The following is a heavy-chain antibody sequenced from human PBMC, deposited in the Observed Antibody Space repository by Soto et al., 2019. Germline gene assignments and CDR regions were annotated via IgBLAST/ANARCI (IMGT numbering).Heavy chain of an antibody. V-gene: IGHV3-11*01. CDR1: EFRCREGY. Sequence: GGSVRLSRSTSEFRCREGYFSGIRQAPGKGLEWISYISHSGKTIYYADSVKGRFTISRDDAKNTLYLQMNSLRAEDTAMYYCTRRDSGAFDVWGHGTMVTVSS. J-gene: IGHJ3*01. CDR3: TRRDSGAFDV. CDR2: ISHSGKTI.